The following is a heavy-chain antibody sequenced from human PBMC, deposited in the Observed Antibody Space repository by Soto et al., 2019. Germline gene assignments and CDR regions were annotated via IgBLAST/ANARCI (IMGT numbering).Heavy chain of an antibody. J-gene: IGHJ6*02. Sequence: TSETLSLTCAVSGGPISSSNWWSWVRQPPGKGLEWIGEIYHSGSTNYNPSLKSRVTISVDKSKNQFSLKLSSVTAADTAVYYCARVVGSYYGMDVWGQGTTVTVSS. CDR1: GGPISSSNW. V-gene: IGHV4-4*02. CDR3: ARVVGSYYGMDV. CDR2: IYHSGST.